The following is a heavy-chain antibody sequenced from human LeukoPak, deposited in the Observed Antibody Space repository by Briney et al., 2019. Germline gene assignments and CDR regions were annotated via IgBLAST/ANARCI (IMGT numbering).Heavy chain of an antibody. CDR1: GGSISSSSYY. CDR2: IYYSGST. D-gene: IGHD3-22*01. J-gene: IGHJ4*02. V-gene: IGHV4-39*01. CDR3: ARHGPYYYDSSGVDY. Sequence: PSKTLSLTCTVSGGSISSSSYYWGWIRQPPGKGLEWIGSIYYSGSTYYNPSLKSRVTISVDTSKNQFSLKLSSVTAADTAMYYCARHGPYYYDSSGVDYWGQGTLVTVSS.